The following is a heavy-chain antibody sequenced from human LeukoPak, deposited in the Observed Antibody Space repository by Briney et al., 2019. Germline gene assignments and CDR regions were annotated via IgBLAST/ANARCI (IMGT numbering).Heavy chain of an antibody. Sequence: GGSLRLSCAASGFSFSNYGIHWVRQAPGKGLEWVTVISHDGSNKYYADSVKGRFTISRDNSKNTLYPQMNSLRAEDTAVYYCAKGGTYRDYFDYWGQGTLVTVSS. CDR1: GFSFSNYG. CDR2: ISHDGSNK. D-gene: IGHD3-16*01. CDR3: AKGGTYRDYFDY. J-gene: IGHJ4*02. V-gene: IGHV3-30*18.